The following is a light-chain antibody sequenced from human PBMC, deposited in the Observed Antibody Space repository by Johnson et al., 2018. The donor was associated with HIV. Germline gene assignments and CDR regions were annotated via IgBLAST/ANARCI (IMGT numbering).Light chain of an antibody. CDR1: SSNIGNNY. V-gene: IGLV1-51*01. CDR2: DNN. CDR3: GTWDSSLSAFYV. J-gene: IGLJ1*01. Sequence: QLVLTQPPSVSAAPGQKVTISCSGSSSNIGNNYVSWYQQLPGTAPKLLIYDNNKRPSGIPDRFSGSKSGTSATLGLTGLQTGDEADYYCGTWDSSLSAFYVFGTGTKVTVL.